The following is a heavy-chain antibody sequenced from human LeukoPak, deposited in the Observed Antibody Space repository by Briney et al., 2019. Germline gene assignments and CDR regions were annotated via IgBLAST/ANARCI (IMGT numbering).Heavy chain of an antibody. CDR2: FDPEDGET. J-gene: IGHJ5*02. CDR1: GYTLIELS. CDR3: ATLHRRQGWFDP. Sequence: ASVKVSCKVSGYTLIELSMHWVRQAPGKGLEWMGGFDPEDGETIYAQKFQGRVTMTEDTSTDTAYMELSSLRSEDTAVYYCATLHRRQGWFDPWGQGTLVTVSS. V-gene: IGHV1-24*01.